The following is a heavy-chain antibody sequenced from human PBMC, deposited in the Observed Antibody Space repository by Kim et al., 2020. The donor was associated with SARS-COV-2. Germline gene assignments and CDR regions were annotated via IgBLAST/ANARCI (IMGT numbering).Heavy chain of an antibody. CDR3: ARSEGRASWHQFDY. J-gene: IGHJ4*02. CDR2: IFYGGDT. CDR1: SDSFSAYY. Sequence: SETLSPTCTVSSDSFSAYYWSWIRHLPGKGLEWIGYIFYGGDTNYNPSLKSRVTISWDTSRNQFSLDLTSVTDADTAVYYCARSEGRASWHQFDYWGQGILVTVSS. V-gene: IGHV4-59*01.